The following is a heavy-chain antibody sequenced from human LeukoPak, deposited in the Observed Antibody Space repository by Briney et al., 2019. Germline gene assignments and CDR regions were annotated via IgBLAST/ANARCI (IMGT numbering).Heavy chain of an antibody. J-gene: IGHJ3*02. CDR2: IIPIFGTA. Sequence: GSSVKVSCKASGGTFSSYAISWVRQAPGQGLEWMGGIIPIFGTANYAQKFQGRVTITTDESTSTAYMELSSLRSEDTAVYYCASYSGIVVVPAAIPVFAFDIWGQGTMVTVSS. D-gene: IGHD2-2*02. V-gene: IGHV1-69*05. CDR1: GGTFSSYA. CDR3: ASYSGIVVVPAAIPVFAFDI.